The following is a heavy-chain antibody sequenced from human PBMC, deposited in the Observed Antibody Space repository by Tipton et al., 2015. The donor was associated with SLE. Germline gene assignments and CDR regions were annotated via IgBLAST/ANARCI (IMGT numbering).Heavy chain of an antibody. CDR3: ARDGTMVRGVGEYYGMDV. V-gene: IGHV4-39*07. CDR1: GGSISSSSYY. J-gene: IGHJ6*02. Sequence: TLSLTCTVSGGSISSSSYYWGWIRQPPGKGLEWIGEINHSGSTNYNPSLKSRVTISVDTSKNQFSLKLSSVTAADTAVYYCARDGTMVRGVGEYYGMDVWGQGTTVTVSS. CDR2: INHSGST. D-gene: IGHD3-10*01.